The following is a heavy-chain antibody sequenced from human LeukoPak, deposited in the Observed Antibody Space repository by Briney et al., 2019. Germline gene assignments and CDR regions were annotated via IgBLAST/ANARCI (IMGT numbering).Heavy chain of an antibody. D-gene: IGHD6-19*01. V-gene: IGHV4-59*12. CDR1: GGSISSYY. CDR2: IYYSGST. CDR3: AAAHSSGWIAY. Sequence: SETLSLTCTVSGGSISSYYWSWIRQPPGKGLEWIGYIYYSGSTNYNPSLKSRVTISVDKSKNQFSLKLSSVTAADTAVYYCAAAHSSGWIAYWGQGTLVTVSS. J-gene: IGHJ4*02.